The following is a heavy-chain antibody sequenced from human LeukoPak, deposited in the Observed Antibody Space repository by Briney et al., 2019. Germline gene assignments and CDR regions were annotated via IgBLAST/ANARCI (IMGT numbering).Heavy chain of an antibody. V-gene: IGHV3-73*01. CDR2: IRSKANIYAT. J-gene: IGHJ5*02. CDR3: ARDLLWFGEGNWFDP. CDR1: GFTFSGSA. D-gene: IGHD3-10*01. Sequence: GGSLRLPCAASGFTFSGSAMHWVRQASGKGLEWVGRIRSKANIYATAYAASVKGRFTISRDNAKDSLYLQMNSLRAEDTAVYYCARDLLWFGEGNWFDPWGQGTLVTVSS.